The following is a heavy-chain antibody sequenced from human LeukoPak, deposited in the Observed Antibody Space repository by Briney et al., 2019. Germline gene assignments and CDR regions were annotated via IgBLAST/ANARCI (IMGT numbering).Heavy chain of an antibody. CDR2: INQDGGEI. D-gene: IGHD3-10*01. J-gene: IGHJ5*02. CDR1: GFTFNNYG. V-gene: IGHV3-7*04. Sequence: GGSLRLSCAASGFTFNNYGMHWVRQAPGKGLEWVASINQDGGEIHYVDSVKGRFTISRDNAKNSLYLQMNSLTAEDTAVHYCVRAHHPGGWFDPWGQGTLVTVSS. CDR3: VRAHHPGGWFDP.